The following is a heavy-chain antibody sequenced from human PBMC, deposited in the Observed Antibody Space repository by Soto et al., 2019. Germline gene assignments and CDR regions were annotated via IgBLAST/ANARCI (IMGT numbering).Heavy chain of an antibody. J-gene: IGHJ4*02. CDR1: GGSISGSSYY. V-gene: IGHV4-39*07. D-gene: IGHD1-26*01. Sequence: PSETLSLTCTVSGGSISGSSYYWGWIRQPPGKGLEWIGSIYYSGSTYYNPSLKSRVTISVDTSKNQFSLKLSSVTAADTAVYYCARGGEWELLLNYWGQGTLVTVSS. CDR3: ARGGEWELLLNY. CDR2: IYYSGST.